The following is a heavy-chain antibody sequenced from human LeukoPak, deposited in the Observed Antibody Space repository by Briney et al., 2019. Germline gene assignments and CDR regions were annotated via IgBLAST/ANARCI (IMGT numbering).Heavy chain of an antibody. CDR3: AREGYGGNSNYYYYYGMDV. Sequence: GASVKVSCKASGGTFSSYAISWVRQAPGQGLDWMGGIIPIFGTANYAQKFQGRVTITADESTSTAYMELSSLRSEDTAVYYCAREGYGGNSNYYYYYGMDVWGQGTTVTVSS. J-gene: IGHJ6*02. D-gene: IGHD4-23*01. CDR2: IIPIFGTA. V-gene: IGHV1-69*01. CDR1: GGTFSSYA.